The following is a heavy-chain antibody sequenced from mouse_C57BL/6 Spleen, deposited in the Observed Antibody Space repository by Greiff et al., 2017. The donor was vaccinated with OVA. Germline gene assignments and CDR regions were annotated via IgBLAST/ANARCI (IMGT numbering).Heavy chain of an antibody. Sequence: QVQLQQPGAELVKPGASVKMSCKASGYTFTSYWITWVKQRPGQGLEWIGDIYPGSGSTNYNEKFKSKATLTVDTSSSTAYMQLSSLTSEDSAVYYCARSYDYDENWYFDVWGTGTTVTVSS. D-gene: IGHD2-4*01. V-gene: IGHV1-55*01. CDR1: GYTFTSYW. J-gene: IGHJ1*03. CDR3: ARSYDYDENWYFDV. CDR2: IYPGSGST.